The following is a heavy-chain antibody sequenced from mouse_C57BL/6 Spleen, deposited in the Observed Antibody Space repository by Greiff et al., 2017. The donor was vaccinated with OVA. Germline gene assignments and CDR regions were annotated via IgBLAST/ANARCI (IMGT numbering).Heavy chain of an antibody. CDR1: GFSLTSYA. V-gene: IGHV2-9-1*01. Sequence: VKLMESGPGLVAPSQSLSITCTVSGFSLTSYAISGVRQPPGKGLEWLGVIWTGGGTNYNSARKARLSISKDNSKSQVFLKMNSLQTDDTARYYCARNRDYYGSSYQYYFDYWGQGTTLTVSS. D-gene: IGHD1-1*01. CDR2: IWTGGGT. J-gene: IGHJ2*01. CDR3: ARNRDYYGSSYQYYFDY.